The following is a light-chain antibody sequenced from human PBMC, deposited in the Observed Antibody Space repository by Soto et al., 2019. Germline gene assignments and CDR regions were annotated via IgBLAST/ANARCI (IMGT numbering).Light chain of an antibody. CDR2: KAS. CDR1: QSISAW. J-gene: IGKJ1*01. Sequence: DIQMTQSPSTLSASVGDRVSINCRASQSISAWLAWYQQKPGKAPRLLIYKASTLEIGVPSRFSGSGSGTDFTLTISRLEPEDFAVYDGQQYGNIPRTFGQGTKVDIK. CDR3: QQYGNIPRT. V-gene: IGKV1-5*03.